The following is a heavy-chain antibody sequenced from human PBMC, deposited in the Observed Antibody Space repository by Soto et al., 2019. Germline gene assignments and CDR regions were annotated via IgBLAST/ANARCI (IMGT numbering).Heavy chain of an antibody. CDR1: GFTLSSYG. CDR3: AKDLYYYDSSGSGAFDI. V-gene: IGHV3-30*18. J-gene: IGHJ3*02. CDR2: ISYDGSNK. Sequence: PGXSLRLSCAASGFTLSSYGLHWFRQAPVNGLEWRAVISYDGSNKYYADSVKGRFTISRDNSKNTLYLQMNSLRAEDTAVYYCAKDLYYYDSSGSGAFDIWGQGTMVTVSS. D-gene: IGHD3-22*01.